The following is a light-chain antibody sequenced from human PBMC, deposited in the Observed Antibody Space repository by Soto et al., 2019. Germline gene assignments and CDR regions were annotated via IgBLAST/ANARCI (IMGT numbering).Light chain of an antibody. V-gene: IGLV6-57*01. CDR2: EDN. Sequence: NFMLTQPHSVSASPGKTVTISCTRSSGSIASNYVQWYQQRPGSSPTTVIYEDNQRPSGVPDRFSGSLDSSSNSASLTISGLKSEDEADYCCQSYDRSNQDVFGTGTKVTVL. J-gene: IGLJ1*01. CDR3: QSYDRSNQDV. CDR1: SGSIASNY.